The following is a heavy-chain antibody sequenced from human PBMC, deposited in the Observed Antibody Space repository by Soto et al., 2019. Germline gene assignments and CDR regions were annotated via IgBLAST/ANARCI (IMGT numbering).Heavy chain of an antibody. Sequence: QVQLQQWGAGLLKPSETLSLTCAVYGGSFSGYQWSWSRQTPGKGLELVGEINDNGNINYNPSLKRRVTFFPDTPQKQSSLKLSSVIAPDTAVYYCARGLILWFGELSRRGASCYYMDVWGKGTRVIVSS. V-gene: IGHV4-34*01. CDR3: ARGLILWFGELSRRGASCYYMDV. J-gene: IGHJ6*03. D-gene: IGHD3-10*01. CDR2: INDNGNI. CDR1: GGSFSGYQ.